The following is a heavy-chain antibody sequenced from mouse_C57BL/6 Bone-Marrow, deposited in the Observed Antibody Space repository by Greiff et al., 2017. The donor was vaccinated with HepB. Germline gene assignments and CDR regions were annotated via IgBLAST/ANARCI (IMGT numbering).Heavy chain of an antibody. J-gene: IGHJ2*01. CDR1: GYSITSGYY. Sequence: EVQLQESGPGLVKPSQSLSLTCSVTGYSITSGYYWNWIRQFPGNKLEWMGYISYDGSNNYNPSLKNRISITRDTSKNQFFLKLNSVTTEDTATYYCARVRVTGFDYWGQGTTLTVSS. V-gene: IGHV3-6*01. D-gene: IGHD2-1*01. CDR2: ISYDGSN. CDR3: ARVRVTGFDY.